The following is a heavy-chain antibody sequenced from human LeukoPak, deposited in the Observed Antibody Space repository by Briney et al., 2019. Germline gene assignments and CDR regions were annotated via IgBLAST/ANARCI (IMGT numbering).Heavy chain of an antibody. J-gene: IGHJ6*03. Sequence: SETLSLTCAVYGGSFSGYYWSWIRQPPGKGLEWSGEINHSGSTNYNPSLKSRVTISVDPSKNQFSLKLSSVPAADTAVYYCARGPYCSSTSCYDDYYYMDVWGKGTTVTVSS. CDR1: GGSFSGYY. V-gene: IGHV4-34*01. CDR2: INHSGST. CDR3: ARGPYCSSTSCYDDYYYMDV. D-gene: IGHD2-2*01.